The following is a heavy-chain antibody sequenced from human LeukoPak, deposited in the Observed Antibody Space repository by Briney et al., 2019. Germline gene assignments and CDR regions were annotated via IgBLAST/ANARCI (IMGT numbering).Heavy chain of an antibody. Sequence: PGGSLRLSCAASGFTFSSYGMHWVRQAPGKGLEWVAFIRYDGSNKYYADSVKGRFTISRDNSKNTLYLQMNSLRAEDTAVYYCAKDSGRYDSSGYLDYWGQGTLVTVSS. J-gene: IGHJ4*02. CDR1: GFTFSSYG. D-gene: IGHD3-22*01. V-gene: IGHV3-30*02. CDR2: IRYDGSNK. CDR3: AKDSGRYDSSGYLDY.